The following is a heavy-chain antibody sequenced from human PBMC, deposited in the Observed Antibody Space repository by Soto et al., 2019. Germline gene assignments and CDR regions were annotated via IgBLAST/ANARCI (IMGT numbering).Heavy chain of an antibody. J-gene: IGHJ3*02. CDR1: GFSFDDYA. CDR2: ISGSGDNT. CDR3: ARAYSDAFDI. V-gene: IGHV3-23*01. Sequence: GGSLRLSCAASGFSFDDYAMTWVRQATGKGLEWVSAISGSGDNTYYADSVKGRFTISRDNSRNTLYLQLNTLRAEDTALYYCARAYSDAFDIWGQGTMVTVSS. D-gene: IGHD2-15*01.